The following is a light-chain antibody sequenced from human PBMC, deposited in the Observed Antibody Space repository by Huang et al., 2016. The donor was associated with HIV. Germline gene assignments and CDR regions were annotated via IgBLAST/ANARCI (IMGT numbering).Light chain of an antibody. CDR1: QAVADNY. CDR2: GAS. Sequence: EIVLTQSPATLSLSPGQKATLSCRASQAVADNYLAWFQQKPGQAPRRLVYGASNRVNDVPARVSGSGSGTDFTLSISRLEPEDFALYFCQQYASSIFTFGRGTNLEI. CDR3: QQYASSIFT. J-gene: IGKJ2*01. V-gene: IGKV3-20*01.